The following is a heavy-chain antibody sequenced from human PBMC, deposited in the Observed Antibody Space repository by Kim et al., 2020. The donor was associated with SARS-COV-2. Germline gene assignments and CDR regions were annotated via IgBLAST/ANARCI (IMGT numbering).Heavy chain of an antibody. CDR3: AKELVAGFAAFDY. V-gene: IGHV3-23*01. J-gene: IGHJ4*02. D-gene: IGHD6-19*01. CDR2: ISDSGGVT. CDR1: GFTFSNYD. Sequence: GGSLRLSCFASGFTFSNYDMVWVRQAPGKGLEWVSAISDSGGVTNYADSVKGRFTISRDNAKNTLHLQMNSLRGEDTAMYYCAKELVAGFAAFDYWGQGTLVTVSS.